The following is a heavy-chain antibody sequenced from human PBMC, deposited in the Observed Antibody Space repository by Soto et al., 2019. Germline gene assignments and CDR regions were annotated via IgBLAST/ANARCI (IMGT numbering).Heavy chain of an antibody. CDR2: MNPDSGYT. Sequence: ASVKVSCKASGYIFTSYDINWVRQAPGQGLEWMGWMNPDSGYTGYAQKFQGRLTMSGNISTGTAYMELSSLTSEDTAIYFCARDGIMGAMGVNWFDPWGQGTLVTVSS. CDR1: GYIFTSYD. J-gene: IGHJ5*02. V-gene: IGHV1-8*01. D-gene: IGHD2-8*01. CDR3: ARDGIMGAMGVNWFDP.